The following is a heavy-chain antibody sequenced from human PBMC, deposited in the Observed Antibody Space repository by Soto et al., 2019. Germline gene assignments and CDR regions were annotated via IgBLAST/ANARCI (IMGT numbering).Heavy chain of an antibody. CDR2: IVVGCGNT. CDR3: AAPRRYYHIYYYYGMDV. D-gene: IGHD3-10*01. V-gene: IGHV1-58*01. J-gene: IGHJ6*02. Sequence: SVKVSCKASGFTFASSAVQWGRQARVQRLEWIGWIVVGCGNTNYAQKFQERVTITRDMSTSTAYMELSSLRSEDTAVYYCAAPRRYYHIYYYYGMDVWGQGTTVTVSS. CDR1: GFTFASSA.